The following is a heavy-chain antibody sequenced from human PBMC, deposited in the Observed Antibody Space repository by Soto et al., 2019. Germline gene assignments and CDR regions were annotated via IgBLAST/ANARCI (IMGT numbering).Heavy chain of an antibody. CDR3: ARVRRGCGFPPQEGYFYGMDV. D-gene: IGHD6-19*01. CDR1: GGTFSSYA. J-gene: IGHJ6*02. V-gene: IGHV1-69*13. Sequence: SVKVSCKASGGTFSSYAISWVRQAPGQGLEWMGGIIPIFGTANYAQKVQGRVTITADESTSTAYRELSSLRAEDTAVYYCARVRRGCGFPPQEGYFYGMDVWGQGTTVA. CDR2: IIPIFGTA.